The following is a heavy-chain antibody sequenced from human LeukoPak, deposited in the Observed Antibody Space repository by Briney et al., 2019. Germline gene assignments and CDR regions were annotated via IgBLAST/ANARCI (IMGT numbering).Heavy chain of an antibody. V-gene: IGHV1-46*01. D-gene: IGHD2-2*01. CDR1: GYTFTSYY. Sequence: GASVKVSCKASGYTFTSYYMHWVRQAPGQGLEWMGIINPSGGSTSYAQKFQGRVTMTRDTSTSTVYMELSSLRSEDTAVYYCARDLGYCSSTSCPGDPWGQGTLVTVSS. J-gene: IGHJ5*02. CDR2: INPSGGST. CDR3: ARDLGYCSSTSCPGDP.